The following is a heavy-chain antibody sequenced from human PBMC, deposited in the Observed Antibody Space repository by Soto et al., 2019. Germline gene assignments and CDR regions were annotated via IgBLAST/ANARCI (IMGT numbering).Heavy chain of an antibody. Sequence: EAQLVESGGGLVTPGESLRLSCVASGFTFSNAWMSWVRQVPGKGLEWIGSITSKSAGATTAYAAPVTGRFTISRDDLKNTLYLQVNRLKTEDTGIYYCYTMHTLFMAHWGQGTLVTVSS. CDR2: ITSKSAGATT. J-gene: IGHJ4*02. CDR3: YTMHTLFMAH. CDR1: GFTFSNAW. V-gene: IGHV3-15*01. D-gene: IGHD3-10*02.